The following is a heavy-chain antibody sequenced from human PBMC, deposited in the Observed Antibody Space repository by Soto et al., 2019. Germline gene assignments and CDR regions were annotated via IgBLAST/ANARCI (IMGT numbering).Heavy chain of an antibody. CDR2: INMDGSST. Sequence: VQLVESGGGLVQPGGSLRLSCAASGCTFSNDWMHWVRQAAGKGLVWVSRINMDGSSTNYADSVKDRFTISRDNAKNTLYLQMNSLRVDDTAIYFCARGPRGVYGNDYWGQGALVTVSS. D-gene: IGHD2-8*02. V-gene: IGHV3-74*01. CDR1: GCTFSNDW. CDR3: ARGPRGVYGNDY. J-gene: IGHJ4*02.